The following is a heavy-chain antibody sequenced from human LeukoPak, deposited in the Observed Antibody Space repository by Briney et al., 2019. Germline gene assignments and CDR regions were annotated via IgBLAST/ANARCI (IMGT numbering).Heavy chain of an antibody. CDR2: ISFDGINK. V-gene: IGHV3-30-3*01. J-gene: IGHJ4*02. D-gene: IGHD4-17*01. CDR3: GRGGDYLDY. CDR1: GFTFSSYT. Sequence: PGGSLRLSCAASGFTFSSYTMHWVRQAPGKGLEWVAVISFDGINKYYADSVKGRFTISRDNSKNTLYLQMNSLRVEDTAVYYCGRGGDYLDYWGQGTLVTVSS.